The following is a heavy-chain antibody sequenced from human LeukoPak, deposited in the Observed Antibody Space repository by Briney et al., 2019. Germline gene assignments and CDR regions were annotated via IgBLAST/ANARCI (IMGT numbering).Heavy chain of an antibody. CDR1: GFTFSGSA. J-gene: IGHJ5*02. CDR2: IDKKDNLYAT. D-gene: IGHD2-15*01. CDR3: TRDRGTYNWFDP. V-gene: IGHV3-73*01. Sequence: EGSLKLSCAASGFTFSGSAVHWVRQSSGKGLEWVGHIDKKDNLYATAYAESVKGRFTISRDDSKDTAFLHMDSLKTEDTALYYCTRDRGTYNWFDPWGQGTLVTVSS.